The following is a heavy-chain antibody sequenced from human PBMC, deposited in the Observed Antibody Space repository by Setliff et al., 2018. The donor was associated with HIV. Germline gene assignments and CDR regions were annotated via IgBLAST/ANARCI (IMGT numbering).Heavy chain of an antibody. CDR1: GGSISSYF. Sequence: SETLSLTCTVSGGSISSYFWTWIRQPPGKGLEWIWYIHNSGNTKYNPSLKSRVIISVDQSQNQFSLKLSSVTAAATAVYYCATDCAVVGGTGSLDSWGQGTLVTVSS. CDR2: IHNSGNT. J-gene: IGHJ4*02. V-gene: IGHV4-4*08. D-gene: IGHD1-26*01. CDR3: ATDCAVVGGTGSLDS.